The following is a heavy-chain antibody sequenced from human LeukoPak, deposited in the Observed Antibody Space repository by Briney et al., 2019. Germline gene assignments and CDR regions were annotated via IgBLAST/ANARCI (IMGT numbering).Heavy chain of an antibody. CDR2: IRSKTYDGTT. V-gene: IGHV3-49*04. D-gene: IGHD6-13*01. J-gene: IGHJ6*03. Sequence: PGRSLRLSCTASGFTFGDYSMNWVRQPPGKGLEWVGFIRSKTYDGTTEYAASVKGRFTISRDDSKSIAYLQMNSLKTEDTAVYYCTRDPAYSSSWYYYYCMDVWGKGTTVTVSS. CDR3: TRDPAYSSSWYYYYCMDV. CDR1: GFTFGDYS.